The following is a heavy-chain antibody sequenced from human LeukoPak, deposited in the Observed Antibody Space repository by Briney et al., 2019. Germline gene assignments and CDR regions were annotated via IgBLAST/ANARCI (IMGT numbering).Heavy chain of an antibody. CDR3: ARAPPCSGGSCKLGYYYMDV. V-gene: IGHV3-7*01. J-gene: IGHJ6*03. CDR1: GFTFSTSW. Sequence: GGSLRLSCVTSGFTFSTSWMNWVRQAPGKGLEWVANIKEDGSVKNYADSVKGRFSISRDNAKNSLYLQINCLRAEDTAVYYCARAPPCSGGSCKLGYYYMDVWGKGTTVTVSS. D-gene: IGHD2-15*01. CDR2: IKEDGSVK.